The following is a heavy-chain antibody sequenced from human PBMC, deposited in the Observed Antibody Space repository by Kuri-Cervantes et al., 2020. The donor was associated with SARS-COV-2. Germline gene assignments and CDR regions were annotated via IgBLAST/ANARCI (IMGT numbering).Heavy chain of an antibody. D-gene: IGHD6-13*01. V-gene: IGHV4-34*01. J-gene: IGHJ4*02. CDR2: INHSGST. CDR3: ARRGSSSLYRY. CDR1: RGSFSGYY. Sequence: SQTLSLTCAVYRGSFSGYYWSWIRQPPGKGLERIGEINHSGSTNYNPSLKSRVTISVDTSKNQFSLKLSSVTAADTAVYYCARRGSSSLYRYWGQGTLVTVSS.